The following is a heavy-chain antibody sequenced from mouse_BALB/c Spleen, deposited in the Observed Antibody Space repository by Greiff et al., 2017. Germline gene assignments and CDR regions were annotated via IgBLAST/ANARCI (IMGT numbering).Heavy chain of an antibody. J-gene: IGHJ4*01. CDR2: ISYSGST. V-gene: IGHV3-2*02. Sequence: VQLKESGPGLVKPSQSLSLTCTVTGYSITSDYAWNWIRQFPGNKLEWMGYISYSGSTSYNPSLKSRISITRDTSKNQFFLQLNSVTTEDTATYYCARGPYAMDYWGQGTSVTVSS. CDR3: ARGPYAMDY. CDR1: GYSITSDYA.